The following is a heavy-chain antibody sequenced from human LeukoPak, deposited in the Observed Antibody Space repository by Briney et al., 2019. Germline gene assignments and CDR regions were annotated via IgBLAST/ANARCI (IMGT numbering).Heavy chain of an antibody. CDR1: GFTVSSNY. CDR2: IYSGGST. D-gene: IGHD6-13*01. V-gene: IGHV3-53*04. J-gene: IGHJ6*02. Sequence: GGSLRLSCAASGFTVSSNYMSWVRQAPGKGLEWVSVIYSGGSTYYADSVKGRFTISRHNSKNTLYLQMNSLRPDDTAVYYCASPAAGFYGMDVWGQGATVTVSS. CDR3: ASPAAGFYGMDV.